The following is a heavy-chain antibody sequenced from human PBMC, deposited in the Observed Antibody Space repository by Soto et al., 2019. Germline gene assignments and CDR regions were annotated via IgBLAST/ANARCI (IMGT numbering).Heavy chain of an antibody. D-gene: IGHD3-10*01. CDR3: ARDLRGRRSGRFDP. Sequence: SETLSLTCTLSGDPITSGGFYWTWIRQHPAKDLEWIGYIYYTGVTYYNPSLKSRATISVDTSKNQFSLNLSSVTAADTAMYYCARDLRGRRSGRFDPWGQGTLVTVS. V-gene: IGHV4-31*03. CDR2: IYYTGVT. J-gene: IGHJ5*02. CDR1: GDPITSGGFY.